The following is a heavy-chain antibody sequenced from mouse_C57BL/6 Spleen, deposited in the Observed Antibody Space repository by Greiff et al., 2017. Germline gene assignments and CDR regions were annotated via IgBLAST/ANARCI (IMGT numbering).Heavy chain of an antibody. Sequence: QVQLQQPGAELVKPGASVKMSCKASGYTFTSYWITWVKQRPGQGLGWIGDIYPGSGSTNYNEKFKSKATLTVDTSSSTAYMQRSSLTSEDSAVYYCARGGLRPLYYAMDYWGQGTSVTVSS. J-gene: IGHJ4*01. CDR2: IYPGSGST. D-gene: IGHD2-4*01. V-gene: IGHV1-55*01. CDR1: GYTFTSYW. CDR3: ARGGLRPLYYAMDY.